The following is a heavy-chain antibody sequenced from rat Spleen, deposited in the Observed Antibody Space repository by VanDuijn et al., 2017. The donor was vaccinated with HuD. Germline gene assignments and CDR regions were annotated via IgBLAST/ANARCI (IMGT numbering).Heavy chain of an antibody. D-gene: IGHD1-5*01. Sequence: EVQLVESGGGLVQPGRSLKLSCEASGFTFSSFAMAWVRQGPKKGLEWVSSINTDGGSPYYPDSVKGRFTISRDNAENTVYLQMNSLRSEDTATYYCAKDGERYNYGSGVMDAWGQGASVTVSS. CDR3: AKDGERYNYGSGVMDA. J-gene: IGHJ4*01. V-gene: IGHV5-58*01. CDR2: INTDGGSP. CDR1: GFTFSSFA.